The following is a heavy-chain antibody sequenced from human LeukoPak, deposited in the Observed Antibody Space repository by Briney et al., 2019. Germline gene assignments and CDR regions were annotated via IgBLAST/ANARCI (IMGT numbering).Heavy chain of an antibody. V-gene: IGHV4-4*02. Sequence: SETLSLTCAVSGGSISSSNWWSWVRQPPGKGLEWIGEIYHSGSTNYNPSLNSRITISINTSKNQFSLKLSSVTAADTAVYFCATGNWNYDYWGQGTLVTVSS. CDR1: GGSISSSNW. CDR3: ATGNWNYDY. J-gene: IGHJ4*02. D-gene: IGHD1-7*01. CDR2: IYHSGST.